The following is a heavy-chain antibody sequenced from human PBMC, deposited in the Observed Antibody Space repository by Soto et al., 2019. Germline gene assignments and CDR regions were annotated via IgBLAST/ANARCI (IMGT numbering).Heavy chain of an antibody. Sequence: QVQLVQSGAEMKKPGASVKVSCKASGYTFTRYGISWVRQAPGQGLEWMGWISTYNGKTNYAQKLQGRVTMTTDTSTSTAYMELTSLRSDDTAVYYCAREQTLEWILYRFWSSGPPPRYGMDVWGQGTTVTVSS. V-gene: IGHV1-18*01. D-gene: IGHD3-3*01. CDR1: GYTFTRYG. CDR3: AREQTLEWILYRFWSSGPPPRYGMDV. CDR2: ISTYNGKT. J-gene: IGHJ6*02.